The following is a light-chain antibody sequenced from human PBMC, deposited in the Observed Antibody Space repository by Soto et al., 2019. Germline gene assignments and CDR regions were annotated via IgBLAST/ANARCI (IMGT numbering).Light chain of an antibody. V-gene: IGLV2-14*01. CDR1: SSDVGGYNY. J-gene: IGLJ1*01. CDR3: SPYTSSSTSYV. CDR2: EVS. Sequence: QSVLTQPASVSGSPGQSITISCTGTSSDVGGYNYVSWYQQHPGKAPKLMIYEVSNRPSGVSNRFSGSKSGNTASLTISGLQAEDEADYYCSPYTSSSTSYVFGTGTKVTVL.